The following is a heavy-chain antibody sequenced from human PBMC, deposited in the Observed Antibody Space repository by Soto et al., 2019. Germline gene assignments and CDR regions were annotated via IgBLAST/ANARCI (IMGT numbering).Heavy chain of an antibody. CDR3: ARGCLAVTTYLCS. V-gene: IGHV1-18*01. J-gene: IGHJ5*02. CDR1: GYTFNTYG. Sequence: VASVRVSCKASGYTFNTYGITWVRQAPGQGLEWMGWINPYNGNTKFAQKLQDRVTMTTATSTSTAYMELASLRSDDTAVYYCARGCLAVTTYLCSWGQGTLVTVPS. CDR2: INPYNGNT. D-gene: IGHD4-17*01.